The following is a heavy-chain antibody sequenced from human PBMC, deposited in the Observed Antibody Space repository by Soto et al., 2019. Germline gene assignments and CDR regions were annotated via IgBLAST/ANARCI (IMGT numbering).Heavy chain of an antibody. V-gene: IGHV4-34*01. D-gene: IGHD5-18*01. CDR1: GGSFSGYY. Sequence: SETLSLTCAVYGGSFSGYYWSWIRQPPGKGLEWIGEINHSGSTNYNPSLKSRVTISVDTSKNQFSLKLSSVTAADTAVYYCARGGFGYSYGQQFDYWGQGTLVTVSS. CDR3: ARGGFGYSYGQQFDY. J-gene: IGHJ4*02. CDR2: INHSGST.